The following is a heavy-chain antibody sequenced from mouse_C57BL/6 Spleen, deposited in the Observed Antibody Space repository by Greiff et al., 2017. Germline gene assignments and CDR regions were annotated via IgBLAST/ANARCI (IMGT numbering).Heavy chain of an antibody. CDR1: GYTFTSYW. CDR2: IDPSDSET. D-gene: IGHD1-1*01. V-gene: IGHV1-52*01. Sequence: QVQLQQPGAELVRPGSSVKLSCKASGYTFTSYWMHWVKQRPIQGLEWIGNIDPSDSETHYNQKFKDKATLTVDKSSSTTYMQLSNLTSEDSAVYYCARGGYYGSSLMDYWGQGTSVTVSS. J-gene: IGHJ4*01. CDR3: ARGGYYGSSLMDY.